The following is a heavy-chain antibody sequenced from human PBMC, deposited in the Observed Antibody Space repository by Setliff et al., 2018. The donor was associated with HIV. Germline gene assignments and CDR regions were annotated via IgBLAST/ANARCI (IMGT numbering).Heavy chain of an antibody. J-gene: IGHJ4*02. CDR3: ARGGVAVGDMTPSDY. CDR1: GYTFTSYG. Sequence: ASVKVSCKASGYTFTSYGITWVRQAPGQGLEWLGWISTYNGNTNYAQKFQGRVTMTTATSTSTAYMDLRGLRSDDTAVYYCARGGVAVGDMTPSDYWGQGTLVTVSS. CDR2: ISTYNGNT. D-gene: IGHD6-19*01. V-gene: IGHV1-18*01.